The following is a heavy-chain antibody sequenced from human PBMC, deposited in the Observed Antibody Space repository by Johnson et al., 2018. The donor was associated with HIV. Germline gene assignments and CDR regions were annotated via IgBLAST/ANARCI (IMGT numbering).Heavy chain of an antibody. Sequence: QVQLVESGGGVVQPGRSLRLSCAASGFTFSSYAMHWVRQAPGKGLEWVAVISYDGSNKYYADSVKGRFIISRDNSKNTLYLQMNSLRAEDTAVYYCARDIIAVAGYDAFDIWGQGTMVTVSS. CDR2: ISYDGSNK. J-gene: IGHJ3*02. CDR1: GFTFSSYA. CDR3: ARDIIAVAGYDAFDI. D-gene: IGHD6-19*01. V-gene: IGHV3-30*04.